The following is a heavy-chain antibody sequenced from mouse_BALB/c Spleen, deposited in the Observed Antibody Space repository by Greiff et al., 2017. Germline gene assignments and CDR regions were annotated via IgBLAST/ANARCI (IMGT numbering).Heavy chain of an antibody. Sequence: EVQLQQSGPGLVKPSQSLSLTCSVTGYSITSGYYWNWIRQFPGNKLEWMGYISYDGSNNYNPSLKNRISITRDTSKNQFFLKLNSVTTEDTATYYCARGRGWFAYWGQGTLVTVSA. D-gene: IGHD3-3*01. CDR3: ARGRGWFAY. CDR2: ISYDGSN. CDR1: GYSITSGYY. J-gene: IGHJ3*01. V-gene: IGHV3-6*02.